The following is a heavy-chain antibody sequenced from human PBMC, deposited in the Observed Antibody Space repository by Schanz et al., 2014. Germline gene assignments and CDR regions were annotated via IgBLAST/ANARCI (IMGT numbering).Heavy chain of an antibody. Sequence: QVQLVQSGTEVKKPGASVKVSCKASGYTFTSYGINWVRQAPGQGLQWMGWISPYTGNTNYAQTLQGRITLTTDTATSTAYMELRSLRSDDTALYYCASSGAGYSSSWDFDYWGQGTLVTVSS. D-gene: IGHD6-13*01. J-gene: IGHJ4*02. CDR1: GYTFTSYG. V-gene: IGHV1-18*01. CDR3: ASSGAGYSSSWDFDY. CDR2: ISPYTGNT.